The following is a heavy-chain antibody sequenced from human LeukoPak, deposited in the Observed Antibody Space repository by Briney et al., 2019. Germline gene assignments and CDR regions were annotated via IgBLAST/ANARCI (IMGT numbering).Heavy chain of an antibody. CDR3: ASVFLGFGDYYAFNI. CDR2: ISGSSTKI. V-gene: IGHV3-48*02. J-gene: IGHJ3*02. CDR1: GFTFSTSS. Sequence: GSLRLSCAASGFTFSTSSMNWVRQAPGKGLEWLSYISGSSTKIFYADSLKGRFTISRDNAKNSLYLQMNSLRDEDTVVYYCASVFLGFGDYYAFNIWGQGTMVSVSS. D-gene: IGHD3-10*01.